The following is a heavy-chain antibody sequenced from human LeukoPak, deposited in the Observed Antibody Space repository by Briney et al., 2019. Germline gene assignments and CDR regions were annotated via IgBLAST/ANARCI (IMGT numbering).Heavy chain of an antibody. J-gene: IGHJ6*03. CDR3: ARGPLYYYYMDV. V-gene: IGHV4-38-2*02. CDR2: IYHSGST. Sequence: SETLSLTCTVSGYSISSGYYWGWIRQPPGKGLEWIGSIYHSGSTYYNPSLKSRVTISVDTSKNQFSLKLSSVTAADTAVYYCARGPLYYYYMDVWGKGTTVTISS. CDR1: GYSISSGYY.